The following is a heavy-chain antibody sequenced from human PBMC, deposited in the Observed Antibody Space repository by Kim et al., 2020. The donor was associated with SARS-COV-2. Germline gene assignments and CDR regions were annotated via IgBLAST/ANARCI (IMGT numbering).Heavy chain of an antibody. J-gene: IGHJ5*02. CDR1: GYTFTSYA. D-gene: IGHD3-22*01. Sequence: ASVKVSCKASGYTFTSYAMNWVRQAPGQGLEWMGWINTNTGNPTYAQGFTGRFVFSLDTSVSTAYLQISSLKAEDTAVYYCARDLDMIVVGTMDWFDPWGQGTLVTVSS. V-gene: IGHV7-4-1*02. CDR2: INTNTGNP. CDR3: ARDLDMIVVGTMDWFDP.